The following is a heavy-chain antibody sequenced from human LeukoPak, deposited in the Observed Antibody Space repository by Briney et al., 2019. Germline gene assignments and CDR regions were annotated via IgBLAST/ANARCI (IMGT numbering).Heavy chain of an antibody. Sequence: RASETLSLTCTVSGGSISSSSYYWGWIRQPPGKGLEWIGSIYYSGSTYYNPSLKSRVTISVDTSKNQFSLKLSSVTAADTAVYYCARATVTSWYYYYMDVWGKGTTVTVSS. V-gene: IGHV4-39*01. CDR1: GGSISSSSYY. D-gene: IGHD4-17*01. J-gene: IGHJ6*03. CDR3: ARATVTSWYYYYMDV. CDR2: IYYSGST.